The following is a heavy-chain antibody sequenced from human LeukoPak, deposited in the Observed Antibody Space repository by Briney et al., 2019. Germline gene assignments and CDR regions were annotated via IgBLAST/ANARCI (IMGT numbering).Heavy chain of an antibody. Sequence: GASVKVSCKTSGYNFDTNRITWVRQAHGQGLEWMGSVSAYRDNTDYAQKFRGRVTMGTDTSTSTAYMELRSLRSDDTAVYYCARDASGLDSWGQGTLVTVSS. CDR3: ARDASGLDS. V-gene: IGHV1-18*01. CDR1: GYNFDTNR. CDR2: VSAYRDNT. D-gene: IGHD3-10*01. J-gene: IGHJ4*02.